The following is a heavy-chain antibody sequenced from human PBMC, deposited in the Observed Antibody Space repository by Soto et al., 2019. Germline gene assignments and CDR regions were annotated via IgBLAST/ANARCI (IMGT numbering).Heavy chain of an antibody. CDR1: GDSVSSNSAG. V-gene: IGHV6-1*01. CDR2: TYYKSKWFN. Sequence: QVQLHLSGPGLVEPSQTLSLTCAISGDSVSSNSAGWNWVRQTPSRGLEWLGRTYYKSKWFNNYAVSVKSRITITPDTSQNQFSLHLDSVTPEDTAVYFCARGSWDDVSGHYYMDVWGKGTTVTVSS. D-gene: IGHD5-12*01. J-gene: IGHJ6*03. CDR3: ARGSWDDVSGHYYMDV.